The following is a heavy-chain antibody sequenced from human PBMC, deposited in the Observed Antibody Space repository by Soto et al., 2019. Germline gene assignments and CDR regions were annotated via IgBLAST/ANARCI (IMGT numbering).Heavy chain of an antibody. CDR3: ARLAGLNYYHYYYTDV. V-gene: IGHV1-18*01. CDR1: GYTFTSYV. CDR2: INGYNGNT. J-gene: IGHJ6*03. D-gene: IGHD2-21*01. Sequence: QVQLVQSGAEVKKPGASVKVSCKASGYTFTSYVISWVRQAPGQGLEWMGWINGYNGNTNYAQKLQGRVTMTTDTSTSTAYSELRDLRSNDTAVYYCARLAGLNYYHYYYTDVWGKGTTVTVSS.